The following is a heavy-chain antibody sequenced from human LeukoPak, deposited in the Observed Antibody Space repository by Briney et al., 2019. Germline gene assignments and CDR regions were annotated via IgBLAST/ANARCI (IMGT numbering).Heavy chain of an antibody. Sequence: QTGGSLRLSCAVSGFTFSSYSMNWVRQAPGKGLEWVTYISGSGLTIYYADSVKGRFTIARDNVKNSLYLQMNSLRDEDTAVYYCARVTLGAFDIWGQGTMVTVSS. CDR2: ISGSGLTI. CDR3: ARVTLGAFDI. J-gene: IGHJ3*02. V-gene: IGHV3-48*02. CDR1: GFTFSSYS.